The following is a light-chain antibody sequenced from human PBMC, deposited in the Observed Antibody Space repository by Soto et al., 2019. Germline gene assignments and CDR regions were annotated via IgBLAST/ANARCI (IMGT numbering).Light chain of an antibody. CDR2: DNN. V-gene: IGLV1-40*01. CDR1: SSNIGAGYD. J-gene: IGLJ2*01. Sequence: QSVLTQPPSLSGAPGQRVTISCTGSSSNIGAGYDVHWYQQLPGTAPRVLIYDNNSRPSGVPDRFSGSKSGTSASLAITGLQAEDDADYYCHSYDVSLSGPVFGGGTKLTVL. CDR3: HSYDVSLSGPV.